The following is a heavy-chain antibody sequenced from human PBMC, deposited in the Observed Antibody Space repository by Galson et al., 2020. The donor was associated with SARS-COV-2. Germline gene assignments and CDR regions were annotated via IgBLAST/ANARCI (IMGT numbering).Heavy chain of an antibody. CDR1: GFTFSNAW. Sequence: GGSLRLSCAASGFTFSNAWMSWVRQAPGKGLEWVGRIKSKTDGGTTDYAAPVKGRFTISRDDSKNTLYLQMNSLKTEDTAVYFCTTDLHDYGDLDYWGQGTLVTVSS. CDR3: TTDLHDYGDLDY. D-gene: IGHD4-17*01. CDR2: IKSKTDGGTT. V-gene: IGHV3-15*01. J-gene: IGHJ4*02.